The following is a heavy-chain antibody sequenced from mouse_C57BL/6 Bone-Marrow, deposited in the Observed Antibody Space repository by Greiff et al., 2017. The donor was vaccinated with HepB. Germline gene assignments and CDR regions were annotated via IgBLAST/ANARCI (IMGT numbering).Heavy chain of an antibody. D-gene: IGHD1-1*01. CDR3: ARGGVLRYPFAY. CDR1: GYTFTSYG. CDR2: IYPRSGNT. Sequence: QVQLQQSGAELARPGASVKLSCKASGYTFTSYGISWVKQRTGQGLEWIGEIYPRSGNTYYNEKFKGKATLTADKSSSTAYMELRSLTSEDSAVYFCARGGVLRYPFAYWGQGTLVTVSA. V-gene: IGHV1-81*01. J-gene: IGHJ3*01.